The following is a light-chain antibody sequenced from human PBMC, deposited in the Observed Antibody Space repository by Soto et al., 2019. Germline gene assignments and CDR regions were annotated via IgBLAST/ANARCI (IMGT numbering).Light chain of an antibody. CDR1: QSISSW. Sequence: RASQSISSWLAWYQQKPGKAPKLLIYKASSLESGVPSRFSGSGSGTEITLTFSSLQSEDFAVYYCQQYNNWAPRTFGQGTRLEIK. J-gene: IGKJ5*01. CDR2: KAS. CDR3: QQYNNWAPRT. V-gene: IGKV1-5*03.